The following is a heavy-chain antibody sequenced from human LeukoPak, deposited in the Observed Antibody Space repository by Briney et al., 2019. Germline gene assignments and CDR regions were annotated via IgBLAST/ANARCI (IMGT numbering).Heavy chain of an antibody. CDR2: INPNSGGT. Sequence: GASVKVSCKASGYTFTGYYMHWVRQAPGQGLEWMGWINPNSGGTNYAQKFQGRVTMTRDTSISTAYVELSRLRSDDTAVYYCAREVFWSGNNWFDPWGQGTLVTVSS. CDR3: AREVFWSGNNWFDP. CDR1: GYTFTGYY. V-gene: IGHV1-2*02. J-gene: IGHJ5*02. D-gene: IGHD3-3*01.